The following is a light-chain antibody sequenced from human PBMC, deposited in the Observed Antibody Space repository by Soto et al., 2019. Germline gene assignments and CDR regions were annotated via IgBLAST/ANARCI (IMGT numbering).Light chain of an antibody. CDR1: QSISSW. V-gene: IGKV1-5*03. CDR2: KAS. Sequence: IQMTQSPSTLPASIGDRVTITCRASQSISSWLAWYQQKPVKAPKLLIYKASSLESGVPSRFSGSGSGTEFTLTISSLQPDDFATYYCQQYNSYSPLTFGGGTKV. J-gene: IGKJ4*01. CDR3: QQYNSYSPLT.